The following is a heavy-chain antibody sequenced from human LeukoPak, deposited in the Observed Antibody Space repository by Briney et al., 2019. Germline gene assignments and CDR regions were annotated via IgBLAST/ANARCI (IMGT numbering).Heavy chain of an antibody. V-gene: IGHV1-69*05. CDR2: IIPIFGTA. CDR1: GCTFTSYA. CDR3: ARDGGWSGYYRNWFDP. D-gene: IGHD3-3*01. Sequence: ASVKVSCKASGCTFTSYAISWVRQAPGQGLEWMGGIIPIFGTANYAQKFQGRVTITTDESTSTAYMELSSLRSEDTAVYYCARDGGWSGYYRNWFDPWGQGTLVTVSS. J-gene: IGHJ5*02.